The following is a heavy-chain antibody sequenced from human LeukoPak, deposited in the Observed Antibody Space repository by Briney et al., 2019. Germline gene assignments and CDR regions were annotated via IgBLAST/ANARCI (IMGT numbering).Heavy chain of an antibody. J-gene: IGHJ4*02. CDR2: ISGSGGST. D-gene: IGHD4-17*01. V-gene: IGHV3-23*01. CDR1: GFTFSSYA. CDR3: AKGTTVTGSFLY. Sequence: ETGGSLRLSCAASGFTFSSYAMSWVRQAPGKGLEWVSAISGSGGSTYYADSVKGRFTISRDNSKNTLYLQMNSLRAGDTAVYYCAKGTTVTGSFLYWGQGTLVTVSS.